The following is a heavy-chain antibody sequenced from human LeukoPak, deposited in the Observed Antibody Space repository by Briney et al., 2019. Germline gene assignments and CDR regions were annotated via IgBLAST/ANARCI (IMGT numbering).Heavy chain of an antibody. CDR2: IAGSDTTT. J-gene: IGHJ4*02. D-gene: IGHD3-22*01. CDR1: GFAFSAYE. V-gene: IGHV3-48*03. Sequence: GGPLRLSCLASGFAFSAYEMNWVRQAPGKGLEWVSYIAGSDTTTYYADSVKGRFTIFRDNAKNSLYLQMNSLRAEDTALYYCTTLGYHLDSWGQGTLVTVSS. CDR3: TTLGYHLDS.